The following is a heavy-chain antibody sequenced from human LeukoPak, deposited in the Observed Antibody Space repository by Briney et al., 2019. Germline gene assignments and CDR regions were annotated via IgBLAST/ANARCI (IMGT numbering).Heavy chain of an antibody. CDR2: ISGSGGST. CDR1: GFTFTSYA. D-gene: IGHD3-3*01. Sequence: GGSLRLSCAASGFTFTSYAMSWVRQAPGKGLEWVSGISGSGGSTFYADSVKGRFTISRDNSKDTLYLQMNSLRAEDTAEYYCAKELGIVMNYYMDVWGKGTTVTVSS. J-gene: IGHJ6*03. V-gene: IGHV3-23*01. CDR3: AKELGIVMNYYMDV.